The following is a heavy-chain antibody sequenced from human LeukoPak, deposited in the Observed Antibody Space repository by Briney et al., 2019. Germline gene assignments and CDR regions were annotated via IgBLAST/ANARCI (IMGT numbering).Heavy chain of an antibody. CDR2: IKQDGSEK. CDR1: GFTLSSYW. J-gene: IGHJ4*02. Sequence: GGSLRLSCAASGFTLSSYWMSWVRQAPGKGLEWVANIKQDGSEKYYVDSVKRRFVISRANAKHSLYLQMNSLRADDTAVYYCARDCDVSGYSDWGQGTLVTVSS. CDR3: ARDCDVSGYSD. V-gene: IGHV3-7*01. D-gene: IGHD3-22*01.